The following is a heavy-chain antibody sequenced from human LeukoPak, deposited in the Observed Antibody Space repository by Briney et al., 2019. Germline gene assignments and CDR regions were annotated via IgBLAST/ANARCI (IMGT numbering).Heavy chain of an antibody. D-gene: IGHD3-22*01. V-gene: IGHV3-33*01. CDR1: GFTFSSYG. CDR3: ARVSLSYYDSSGYFDY. CDR2: IWYDGSNK. Sequence: GGSPRLSCAASGFTFSSYGMHWVRQAPGKGLEWVAVIWYDGSNKYYADSVKGRFTISRDNSKNTLYLQMNSLRAEDTAVYYCARVSLSYYDSSGYFDYWGQGTLVTVSS. J-gene: IGHJ4*02.